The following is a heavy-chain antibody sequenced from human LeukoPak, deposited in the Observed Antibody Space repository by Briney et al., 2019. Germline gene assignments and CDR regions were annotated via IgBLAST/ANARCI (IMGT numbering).Heavy chain of an antibody. V-gene: IGHV3-23*01. CDR1: GFTFSSYS. CDR2: INDSGDYT. Sequence: GGSLRLSCAASGFTFSSYSMAWVRQAPGRGLEWVSVINDSGDYTVYADSVKGRFTISRDNSKNTLFLQMNSLRAEDTAVYYCARNFALDYWGQGTLVTVSS. J-gene: IGHJ4*02. CDR3: ARNFALDY.